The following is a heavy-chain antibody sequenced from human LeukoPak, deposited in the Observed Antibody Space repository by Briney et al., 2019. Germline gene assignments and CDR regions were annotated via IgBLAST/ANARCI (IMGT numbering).Heavy chain of an antibody. J-gene: IGHJ4*02. CDR1: GFTFSSYE. V-gene: IGHV3-48*03. CDR2: ISSSGSTI. CDR3: XXXXXXXXXXXY. Sequence: GGSLRLSCAASGFTFSSYEMNWVRQAPGKGLEWVSYISSSGSTIYYADSVKGRFTISRDNAKNSLYLQMNSLRAEDTAVYYCXXXXXXXXXXXYWGQGTLVTVSS.